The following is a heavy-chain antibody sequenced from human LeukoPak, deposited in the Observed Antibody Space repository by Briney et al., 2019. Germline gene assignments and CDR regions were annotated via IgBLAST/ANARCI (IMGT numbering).Heavy chain of an antibody. CDR2: IYYSGST. Sequence: SETLSLTCTVSGGSISSYYWSWIRQPPGKGLEWIGYIYYSGSTNYDPSLKSRVTISLDTSKNQFSLTLSSVTDADTAVYYCARSWTNYDYWGQGTLVTVSS. J-gene: IGHJ4*02. D-gene: IGHD3/OR15-3a*01. CDR1: GGSISSYY. V-gene: IGHV4-59*08. CDR3: ARSWTNYDY.